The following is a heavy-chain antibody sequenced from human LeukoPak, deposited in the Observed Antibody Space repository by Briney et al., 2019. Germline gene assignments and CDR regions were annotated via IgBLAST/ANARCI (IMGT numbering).Heavy chain of an antibody. CDR2: IIPIFGTA. V-gene: IGHV1-69*05. Sequence: ASVKVSCKASGGTFSSYAISWVRQAPGQGLEWMGGIIPIFGTANYAQKFQGRVTITTDESTSTAYMELSSLRSEDTAVYYCASNLIIVGAKGDAEYFQHWGQGTLVTVSS. J-gene: IGHJ1*01. CDR3: ASNLIIVGAKGDAEYFQH. D-gene: IGHD1-26*01. CDR1: GGTFSSYA.